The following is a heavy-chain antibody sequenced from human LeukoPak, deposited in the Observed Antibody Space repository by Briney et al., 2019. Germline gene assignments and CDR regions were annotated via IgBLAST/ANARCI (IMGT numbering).Heavy chain of an antibody. Sequence: PGGPLRLSCAASGFTFSSYGMHWVRQAPGKGLEWVAFIQSDGSDQYYADSVKGRLSISRDNSKNTLYLQMNSLRAEDTAVYYCAREGQLMYYYYYMDVWGKGTTVTVSS. V-gene: IGHV3-30*02. D-gene: IGHD6-6*01. CDR1: GFTFSSYG. J-gene: IGHJ6*03. CDR3: AREGQLMYYYYYMDV. CDR2: IQSDGSDQ.